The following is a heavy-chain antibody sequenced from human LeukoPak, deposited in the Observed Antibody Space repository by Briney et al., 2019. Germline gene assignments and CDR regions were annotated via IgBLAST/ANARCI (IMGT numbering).Heavy chain of an antibody. CDR1: GFTFSSYW. J-gene: IGHJ5*02. V-gene: IGHV3-7*01. CDR2: IKQDGSEK. Sequence: PGGSLRLSCAASGFTFSSYWMSWVRQAPGKGLEWVANIKQDGSEKYYADSVKGRFTISRDNSKNTLYLQMNSLRAEDTAVYYCARENLVPYCSGGSCYPHNWFDPWGQGTLVTVSS. CDR3: ARENLVPYCSGGSCYPHNWFDP. D-gene: IGHD2-15*01.